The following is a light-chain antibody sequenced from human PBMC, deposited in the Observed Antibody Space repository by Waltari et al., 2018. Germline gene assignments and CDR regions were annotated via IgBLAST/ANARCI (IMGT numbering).Light chain of an antibody. Sequence: QSVLTQPPSASGAPGQRVTISCSGSSSNLGSNFVYWYQQLPGTAPKLLIYRNNQRPSGVPDRFSGSKSGTSASLAISGLRSEDEAHYYCAAWDDSLEEVFGGGIKLTVL. CDR2: RNN. J-gene: IGLJ2*01. V-gene: IGLV1-47*01. CDR1: SSNLGSNF. CDR3: AAWDDSLEEV.